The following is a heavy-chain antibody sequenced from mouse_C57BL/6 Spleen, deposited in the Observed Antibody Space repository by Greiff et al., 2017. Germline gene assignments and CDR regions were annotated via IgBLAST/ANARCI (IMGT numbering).Heavy chain of an antibody. CDR2: ISSGSSTI. V-gene: IGHV5-17*01. Sequence: EVHLVESGGGLVKPGGSLKLSCAASGFTFSDYGMHWVRQAPEKGLEWVAYISSGSSTIYYADTVKGRFTISRDNAKNTLFLQMTSLRSEDTAMYYCAREGISYFGYWGQGTTLTVSS. J-gene: IGHJ2*01. CDR1: GFTFSDYG. CDR3: AREGISYFGY.